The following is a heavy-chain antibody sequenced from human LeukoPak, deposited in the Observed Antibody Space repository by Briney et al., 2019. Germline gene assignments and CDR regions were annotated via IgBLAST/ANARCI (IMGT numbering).Heavy chain of an antibody. D-gene: IGHD2-2*01. CDR3: AREYQLPDYDAFDI. CDR1: GGTFSSYA. J-gene: IGHJ3*02. Sequence: GASVKVSCKASGGTFSSYAISWVRRAPGQGVEWMGGIIPIFGTANYAQKFQGRVTITADESTSTAYMELSRLRSEDTAVYYCAREYQLPDYDAFDIWGQGTMVTVSS. CDR2: IIPIFGTA. V-gene: IGHV1-69*13.